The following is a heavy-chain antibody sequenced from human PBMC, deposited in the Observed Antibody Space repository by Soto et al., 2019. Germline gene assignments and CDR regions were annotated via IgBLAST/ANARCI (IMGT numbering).Heavy chain of an antibody. Sequence: QVQLQQWGAGLLKPSETLSLTCAVYGGSFSPYFWSWIRQPPGKGLEWIGESNHSGSTNYNPSLPLRSTLSVDTSKTQVSLKLTSVTASDTAVYYFARLASGWQYFYFDFWGRGTPGTVSS. CDR3: ARLASGWQYFYFDF. CDR2: SNHSGST. D-gene: IGHD6-19*01. V-gene: IGHV4-34*01. J-gene: IGHJ2*01. CDR1: GGSFSPYF.